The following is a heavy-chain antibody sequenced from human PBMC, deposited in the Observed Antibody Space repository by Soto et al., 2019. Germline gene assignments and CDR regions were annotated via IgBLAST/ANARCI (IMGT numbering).Heavy chain of an antibody. CDR1: GFTFSSYG. V-gene: IGHV3-33*01. CDR3: ARNRGNCVGVLDPDY. Sequence: QVQLVESGGGVVQPGRSLRLSCAASGFTFSSYGMHWVSQAPGKGLDWVGVIWDDGSKKYHADAVKGRVTISRDTPKNTLYLQMNSLRAEATAVYYCARNRGNCVGVLDPDYWGQGTLVTVSS. D-gene: IGHD2-21*01. J-gene: IGHJ4*02. CDR2: IWDDGSKK.